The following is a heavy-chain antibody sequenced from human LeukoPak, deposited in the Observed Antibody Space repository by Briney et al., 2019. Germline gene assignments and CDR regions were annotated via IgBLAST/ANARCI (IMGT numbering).Heavy chain of an antibody. CDR1: GYTFTGYY. V-gene: IGHV1-2*06. Sequence: ASVKVSCKASGYTFTGYYMHWVRQAPGQGLEWMGRINPNSGGTNYAQKFQGRVTMTRDTSISTAYMELSRLRSDGTAVYYCARDSLYDYVWGSYRYTGTFDYWGQGTLVTVSS. CDR2: INPNSGGT. J-gene: IGHJ4*02. D-gene: IGHD3-16*02. CDR3: ARDSLYDYVWGSYRYTGTFDY.